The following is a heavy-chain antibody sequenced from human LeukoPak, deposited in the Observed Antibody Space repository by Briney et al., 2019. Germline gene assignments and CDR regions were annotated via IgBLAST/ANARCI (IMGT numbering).Heavy chain of an antibody. D-gene: IGHD3-22*01. CDR3: ASFYYDSSGYYRDY. V-gene: IGHV3-23*01. J-gene: IGHJ4*02. CDR2: ISGSGGST. CDR1: GFTFNSYA. Sequence: GGSLRLSCAASGFTFNSYAMSWVRQAPGTGLEWVSTISGSGGSTYSADSVKGRFTISRDNAKNSLYLQMNSLRAEDTAVYYCASFYYDSSGYYRDYWGQGTLVTVSS.